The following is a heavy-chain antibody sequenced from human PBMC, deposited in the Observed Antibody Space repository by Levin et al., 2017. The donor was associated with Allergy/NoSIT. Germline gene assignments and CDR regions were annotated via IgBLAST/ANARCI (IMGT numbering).Heavy chain of an antibody. CDR1: GVTFSSYG. J-gene: IGHJ4*02. V-gene: IGHV3-30*18. Sequence: SCAASGVTFSSYGMHWVRQAPGKGLEWVAVISNDGSKKYYADSVKGRFTISRDNSKNTLYLQMNSLRAEDTAVYYCAKDRYYGSGSYYHGVEDWGQGTLVTVSS. D-gene: IGHD3-10*01. CDR3: AKDRYYGSGSYYHGVED. CDR2: ISNDGSKK.